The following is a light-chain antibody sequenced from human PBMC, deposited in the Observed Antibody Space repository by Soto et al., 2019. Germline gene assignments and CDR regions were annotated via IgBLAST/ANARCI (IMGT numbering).Light chain of an antibody. Sequence: DIQMTQSTSSLSASVGDRVAITCRASQGISNYLAWYQQKPGKVPKLLIYAASTLQSGVPSRFSGSGSGTDFTLTISSLQPEDVATYYCPKYNSAPFTFGPGTNVDIQ. J-gene: IGKJ3*01. CDR2: AAS. CDR1: QGISNY. CDR3: PKYNSAPFT. V-gene: IGKV1-27*01.